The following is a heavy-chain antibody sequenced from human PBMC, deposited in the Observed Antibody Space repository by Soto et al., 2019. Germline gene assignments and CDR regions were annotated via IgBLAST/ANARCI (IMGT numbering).Heavy chain of an antibody. CDR1: GFTFSSFG. V-gene: IGHV3-33*08. Sequence: QEQLAESGGGVVQPGTSLRLSCTASGFTFSSFGMNWVRQAPGKGLEWVALIWYDGSKEYYADSVKGRFTISRDDSKNTLYLQMERLRAEDMAVYDCTREGTFGSGSNEAWFDPWGQGTLVTVSS. J-gene: IGHJ5*02. CDR3: TREGTFGSGSNEAWFDP. CDR2: IWYDGSKE. D-gene: IGHD6-25*01.